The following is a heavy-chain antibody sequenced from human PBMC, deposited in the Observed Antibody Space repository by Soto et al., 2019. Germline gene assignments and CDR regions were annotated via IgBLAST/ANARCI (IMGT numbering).Heavy chain of an antibody. V-gene: IGHV3-48*03. D-gene: IGHD1-26*01. CDR2: ISDSGRII. CDR1: GFIFSYYD. J-gene: IGHJ6*04. Sequence: LRLSFAASGFIFSYYDINLFLQSQCKGLEWLSYISDSGRIIYNAYSVKGRFTISRDNAQNSLYLQMNTLRPEDTAIYYFARELVEKNGMEVWGKGNTVNVSS. CDR3: ARELVEKNGMEV.